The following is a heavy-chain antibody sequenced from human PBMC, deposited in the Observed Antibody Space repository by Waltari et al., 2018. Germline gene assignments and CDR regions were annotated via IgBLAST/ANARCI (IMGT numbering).Heavy chain of an antibody. CDR2: IYYGGST. CDR1: GGSISSNY. Sequence: VQLQESGPGLVKLLETLSLTCTVSGGSISSNYWSWIRQPPGNRLAWFGTIYYGGSTNYNPSLKSRVTILVDTSKNQFSLKLSSVAAADTAVYYCGRVGGSYLFDYWGQGTLVTVSS. D-gene: IGHD1-26*01. J-gene: IGHJ4*02. CDR3: GRVGGSYLFDY. V-gene: IGHV4-59*01.